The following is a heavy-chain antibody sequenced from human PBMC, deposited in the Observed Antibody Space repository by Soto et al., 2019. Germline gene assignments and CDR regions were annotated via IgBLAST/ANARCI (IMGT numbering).Heavy chain of an antibody. V-gene: IGHV3-66*01. D-gene: IGHD6-13*01. CDR2: IYSAGNT. Sequence: GGSLRLSCAASGFTVSSNYMSWVRQAPGKGLEWISIIYSAGNTYYADSVKGRFTISRDNSKNTLYLQMNSLGAEDTAVYYCARGGSNWAYYFDFWGPGTLVTVSS. CDR1: GFTVSSNY. CDR3: ARGGSNWAYYFDF. J-gene: IGHJ4*02.